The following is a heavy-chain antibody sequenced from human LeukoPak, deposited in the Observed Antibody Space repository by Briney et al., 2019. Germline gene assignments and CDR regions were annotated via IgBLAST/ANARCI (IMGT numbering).Heavy chain of an antibody. CDR1: SGSISSYY. Sequence: PSETLSLTCTVSSGSISSYYWSWIRQPPGKGLEWIGYIFYSGSTNYNPSLKSRVTILVDTSNKQLSLKRSSVTAAATAVYYCARHQYTSGWYGWFDPWGQGTLVTVSS. J-gene: IGHJ5*02. V-gene: IGHV4-59*08. CDR3: ARHQYTSGWYGWFDP. D-gene: IGHD6-19*01. CDR2: IFYSGST.